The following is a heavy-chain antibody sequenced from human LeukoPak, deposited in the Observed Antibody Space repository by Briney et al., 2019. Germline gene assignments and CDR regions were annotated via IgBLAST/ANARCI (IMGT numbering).Heavy chain of an antibody. CDR1: GGSISSYY. V-gene: IGHV4-34*01. CDR3: ARGDSRRAYYYDSSGYYYGY. CDR2: INHSGST. D-gene: IGHD3-22*01. J-gene: IGHJ4*02. Sequence: PSETLSLTCTVSGGSISSYYWSWIRQPPGKGLEWIGEINHSGSTNYNPSLKSRVTISVDTSKNQFSLKLSSVTAADTAVYYCARGDSRRAYYYDSSGYYYGYWGQGTLVTVSS.